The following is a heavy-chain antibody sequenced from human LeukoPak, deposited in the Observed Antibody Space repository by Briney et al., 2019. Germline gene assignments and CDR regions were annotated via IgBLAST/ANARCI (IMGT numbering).Heavy chain of an antibody. CDR1: GFTFDDYA. D-gene: IGHD2-15*01. J-gene: IGHJ4*02. V-gene: IGHV3-9*01. Sequence: PGRSLRLSCAAYGFTFDDYAMHWVRQAPGKGLGWVSGIRWNSGSIGYADSVKGRFTISRDNAKNSLYLQMNSLRAEDTALYYCAKPQQHCSGGSCYYGGFDYWGQGTLVTVSS. CDR2: IRWNSGSI. CDR3: AKPQQHCSGGSCYYGGFDY.